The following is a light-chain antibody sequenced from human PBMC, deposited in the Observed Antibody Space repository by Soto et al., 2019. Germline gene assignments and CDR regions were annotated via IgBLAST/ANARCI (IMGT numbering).Light chain of an antibody. CDR3: CSYAGSYTWV. V-gene: IGLV2-11*01. CDR1: SSDVGGCNY. J-gene: IGLJ3*02. CDR2: AVT. Sequence: QSVLTQPASVSGSPGQSITISCTGTSSDVGGCNYVSWYQQYPGKAPKLMIYAVTRRPSGVPDRFSGSKSGNTASLTISGLQAEDEADYYCCSYAGSYTWVFGGGTKLTVL.